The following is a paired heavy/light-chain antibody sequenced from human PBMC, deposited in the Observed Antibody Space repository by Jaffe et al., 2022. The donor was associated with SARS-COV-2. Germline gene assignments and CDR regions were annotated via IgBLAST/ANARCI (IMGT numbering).Light chain of an antibody. Sequence: QSVLTQPPSASGTPGQRVTISCSGSSSNIGSNTVNWYQQLPGTAPKLLIYSNNQRPSGVPDRFSGSKSGTSASLAISGLQSEDEADYYCAAWDDSLNCWVFGGGTKLTVL. J-gene: IGLJ3*02. CDR3: AAWDDSLNCWV. V-gene: IGLV1-44*01. CDR2: SNN. CDR1: SSNIGSNT.
Heavy chain of an antibody. Sequence: QVQLVESGGGLVKPGGSLRLSCAASGFTFSDYYMSWIRQAPGKGLEWVSYISSSGSTIYYADSVKGRFTISRDNAKNSLYLQMNSLRAEDTAVYYCARAGSFRIGRDYWGQGTLVTVSS. J-gene: IGHJ4*02. CDR3: ARAGSFRIGRDY. CDR1: GFTFSDYY. CDR2: ISSSGSTI. V-gene: IGHV3-11*01. D-gene: IGHD2-15*01.